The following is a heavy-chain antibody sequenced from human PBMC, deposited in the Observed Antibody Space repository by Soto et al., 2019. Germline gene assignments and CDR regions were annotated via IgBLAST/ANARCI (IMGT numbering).Heavy chain of an antibody. Sequence: ASVKVSCKASGYTFTSYTIHWVRQAPGQRLEWMGWINAGNGNTKYSQKFQGRVTITRDTSATTAYIELSSLRSEDTAVYYCARDGGYAIFDRWGQGTLVTVSS. CDR2: INAGNGNT. CDR1: GYTFTSYT. V-gene: IGHV1-3*01. J-gene: IGHJ4*02. D-gene: IGHD5-12*01. CDR3: ARDGGYAIFDR.